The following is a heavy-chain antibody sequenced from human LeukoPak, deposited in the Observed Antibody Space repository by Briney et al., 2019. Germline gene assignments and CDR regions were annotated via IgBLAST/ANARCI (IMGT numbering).Heavy chain of an antibody. D-gene: IGHD2-8*01. Sequence: GGSLRLSCAASGFTFSSYSMNWVRQAPGKGLEWVSAISGSGGSTYYADSVKGRFTISRDNSKNTLYLQMNSLRAEDTAVYYCAKGRVRFCTNGVCSTDYWGQGTLVTVSS. CDR3: AKGRVRFCTNGVCSTDY. V-gene: IGHV3-23*01. J-gene: IGHJ4*02. CDR2: ISGSGGST. CDR1: GFTFSSYS.